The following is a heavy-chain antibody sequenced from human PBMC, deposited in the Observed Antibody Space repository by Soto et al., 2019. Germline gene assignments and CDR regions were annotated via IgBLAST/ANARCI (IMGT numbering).Heavy chain of an antibody. CDR3: ARDPSSSGYDPAFDY. Sequence: ASVKVSFKSSGYTFTGYYIHWVRQAPGQGLEWMGWVNPNSGGTNYAQKFQGRVTMTRDTSISTAYMELSRLRSDDTAVYYCARDPSSSGYDPAFDYWGQGTLVTVSS. V-gene: IGHV1-2*02. J-gene: IGHJ4*02. D-gene: IGHD5-12*01. CDR2: VNPNSGGT. CDR1: GYTFTGYY.